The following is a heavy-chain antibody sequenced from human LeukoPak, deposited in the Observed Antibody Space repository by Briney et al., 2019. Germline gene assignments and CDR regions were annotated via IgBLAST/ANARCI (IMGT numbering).Heavy chain of an antibody. V-gene: IGHV3-74*01. CDR3: ARAERGYSYGHDY. CDR2: INSDGSST. J-gene: IGHJ4*02. D-gene: IGHD5-18*01. Sequence: GGSLRLSCAASGFTFSNYWMHWVRQAPGKGLVWVSRINSDGSSTTYADSVKGRFTISGDNAKNTLYLQMNSLRAEDTAVYYCARAERGYSYGHDYWGQGTLVTVSS. CDR1: GFTFSNYW.